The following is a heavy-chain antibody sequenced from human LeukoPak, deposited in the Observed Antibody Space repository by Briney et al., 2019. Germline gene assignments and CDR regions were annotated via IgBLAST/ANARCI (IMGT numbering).Heavy chain of an antibody. D-gene: IGHD5-12*01. CDR3: AKDEATIGYFYYYMDV. CDR1: GFTFRNYG. V-gene: IGHV3-30*02. CDR2: VRYVSTKK. Sequence: GGSLRLSCAAYGFTFRNYGIHWVRQAPGKGLEWVAFVRYVSTKKYYADSAKGRFTLSRDNFKNTLDLQMNSLRPDNQAVYLCAKDEATIGYFYYYMDVWGKGTMVTISS. J-gene: IGHJ6*03.